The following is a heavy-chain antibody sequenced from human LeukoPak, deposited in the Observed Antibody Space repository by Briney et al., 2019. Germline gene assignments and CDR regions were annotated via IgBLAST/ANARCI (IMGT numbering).Heavy chain of an antibody. Sequence: GASVKVSCKASGYTFTSYDINWVRPATGQGLEWMGWMNPNSGNTGYAQKFQGRVTMTRNTSISTAYMELSSLRSEDTAVYYCARARSYRYCSGGSCYSKYNWFDPWGQGTLVTVSS. J-gene: IGHJ5*02. CDR1: GYTFTSYD. D-gene: IGHD2-15*01. CDR2: MNPNSGNT. V-gene: IGHV1-8*01. CDR3: ARARSYRYCSGGSCYSKYNWFDP.